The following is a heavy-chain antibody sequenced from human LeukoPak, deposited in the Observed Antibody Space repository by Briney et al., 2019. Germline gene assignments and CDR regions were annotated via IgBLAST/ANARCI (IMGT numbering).Heavy chain of an antibody. CDR2: IHYSGNT. J-gene: IGHJ4*02. Sequence: KTSQTLSLTCTVSGGSISSGDYYWSWIRQPPGKGLEWIGYIHYSGNTIYNPFLRSRVTMSVDPSKNQFSLKLSSVTAADTAVYYCARGRYSSGWYIVYWGQGTLVTVSS. CDR1: GGSISSGDYY. D-gene: IGHD6-19*01. CDR3: ARGRYSSGWYIVY. V-gene: IGHV4-61*08.